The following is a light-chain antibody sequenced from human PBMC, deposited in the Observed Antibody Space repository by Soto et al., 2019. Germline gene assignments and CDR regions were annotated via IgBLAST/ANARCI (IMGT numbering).Light chain of an antibody. CDR2: AAS. CDR3: QQHNDWPLT. CDR1: QSVGSN. V-gene: IGKV3-15*01. Sequence: EIVMTQSPATLSVSPGERATLSCRASQSVGSNLAWYQQKPGQAPRLLIYAASTRATAFPARFSGSGSGTEFTLTITSLHSEDFAIYYCQQHNDWPLTFGGGTKVEIK. J-gene: IGKJ4*01.